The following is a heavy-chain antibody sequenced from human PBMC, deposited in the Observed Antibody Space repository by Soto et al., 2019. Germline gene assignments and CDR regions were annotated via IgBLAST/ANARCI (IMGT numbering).Heavy chain of an antibody. V-gene: IGHV4-31*03. D-gene: IGHD5-12*01. CDR3: ARDNGYGHFDS. CDR2: IFYSGST. CDR1: GASISSGRSY. Sequence: NPSETLSLTCTVSGASISSGRSYWSWIRHHPGKGLEWIGYIFYSGSTYYHPSLKSRVNISADTSKNQFSLRLTSVTPADTAVYYCARDNGYGHFDSWGQGTMVTVYS. J-gene: IGHJ4*02.